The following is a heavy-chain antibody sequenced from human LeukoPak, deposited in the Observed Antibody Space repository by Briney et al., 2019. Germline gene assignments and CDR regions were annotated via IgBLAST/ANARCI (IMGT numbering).Heavy chain of an antibody. CDR3: ARADCSGSTCYLRHSWFDP. CDR2: ISTSSRYI. V-gene: IGHV3-21*06. J-gene: IGHJ5*02. D-gene: IGHD2-2*01. CDR1: GFTLSTFD. Sequence: GGSLRLSCAASGFTLSTFDMNWVRQAPGKGLEWVSSISTSSRYIYYRDSVKGRFTISRDDAKNSLYLQMNSLTVEDSAVYYCARADCSGSTCYLRHSWFDPWGQGTLVTVSS.